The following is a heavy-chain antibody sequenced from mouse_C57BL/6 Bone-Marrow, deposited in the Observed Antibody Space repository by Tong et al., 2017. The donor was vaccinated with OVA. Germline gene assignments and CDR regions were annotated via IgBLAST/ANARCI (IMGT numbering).Heavy chain of an antibody. CDR2: ISSGGSYT. CDR3: ARHDYRS. D-gene: IGHD2-14*01. CDR1: GFTFSSYG. Sequence: EVQLQESGGGLVKPGGSLKLSCAASGFTFSSYGMSWVRQTPDKRLEWVATISSGGSYTYYPDTMERRFIISRDNTKKTLYLQMSSLRSEDTALYYCARHDYRSWGQGTLVTVSA. V-gene: IGHV5-6*01. J-gene: IGHJ3*01.